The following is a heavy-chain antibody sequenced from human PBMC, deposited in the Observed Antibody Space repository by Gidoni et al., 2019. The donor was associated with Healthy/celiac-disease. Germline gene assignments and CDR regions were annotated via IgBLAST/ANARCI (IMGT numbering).Heavy chain of an antibody. CDR2: ISYDGSNK. V-gene: IGHV3-30*01. D-gene: IGHD2-15*01. CDR3: ARDRSGSPNY. Sequence: QVQLVESGGGVVQPGRSLRPSGEAPGFTFSGSAMHWVRQAPGKGLEWVAVISYDGSNKYYADSVKGRFTISRDNSKNTLYLQMNSLRAEDTAVYYCARDRSGSPNYWGQGTLVTVSS. J-gene: IGHJ4*02. CDR1: GFTFSGSA.